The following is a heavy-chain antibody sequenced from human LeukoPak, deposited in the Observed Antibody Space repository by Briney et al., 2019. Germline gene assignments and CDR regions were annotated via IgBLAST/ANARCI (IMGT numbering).Heavy chain of an antibody. J-gene: IGHJ5*02. CDR2: IYYSGST. CDR1: GGSISSSSYY. V-gene: IGHV4-39*07. Sequence: PSETLSLTCTVSGGSISSSSYYWGWIRQPPGKGLEWIGSIYYSGSTYYNPSLKSRVTISVDTSKNQFSLKLSSVSAADTAVYYCVRGPYGSGISNWFDPWGQGTQVIVSS. CDR3: VRGPYGSGISNWFDP. D-gene: IGHD3-10*01.